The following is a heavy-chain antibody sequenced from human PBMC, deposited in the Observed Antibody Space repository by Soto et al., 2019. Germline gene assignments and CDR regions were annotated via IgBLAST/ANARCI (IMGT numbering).Heavy chain of an antibody. J-gene: IGHJ4*02. Sequence: QVQLVQSGPEVKKPGASVKLSCEASDDTFTNYGFSWVRQAPGLGLEWMGWINGFNGNTNYAQRFRGRVIMTRDTATSTAYMELRSLRSDATAVSYCARDYEFWSGYYPDWGQGTLVTVSS. V-gene: IGHV1-18*04. D-gene: IGHD3-3*01. CDR3: ARDYEFWSGYYPD. CDR1: DDTFTNYG. CDR2: INGFNGNT.